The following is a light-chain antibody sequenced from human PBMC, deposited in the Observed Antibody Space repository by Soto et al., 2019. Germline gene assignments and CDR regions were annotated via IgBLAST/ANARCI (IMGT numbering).Light chain of an antibody. CDR3: CSYAGSSTVV. V-gene: IGLV2-23*02. J-gene: IGLJ2*01. CDR2: DVN. Sequence: QSALTQPASVSGSPGQSITISCTGTSSDVGSYHVVSWYQQHPGKAPKLMIYDVNKRPSGVSNRFSGSKSGNTASLTISGLQAEDEADYFCCSYAGSSTVVFGGGTKLTVL. CDR1: SSDVGSYHV.